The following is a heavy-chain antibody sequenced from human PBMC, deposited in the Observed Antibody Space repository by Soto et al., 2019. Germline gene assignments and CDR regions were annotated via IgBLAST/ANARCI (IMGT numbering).Heavy chain of an antibody. Sequence: SETLSLTCTVSGGSISSSSYYWGWIRQPPGKGLEWIGSIYYSGSTYYNPSLKSRVTISVDTSKNQFSLKLSSVTAADTAAYYCASTIAAAASYNWFDPWGQGTLVTVSS. CDR3: ASTIAAAASYNWFDP. D-gene: IGHD6-13*01. CDR2: IYYSGST. V-gene: IGHV4-39*01. J-gene: IGHJ5*02. CDR1: GGSISSSSYY.